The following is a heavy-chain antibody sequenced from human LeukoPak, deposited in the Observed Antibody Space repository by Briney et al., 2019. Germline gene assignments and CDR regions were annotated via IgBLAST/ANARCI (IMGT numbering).Heavy chain of an antibody. CDR1: GYTFTGYY. Sequence: ASPTLSCKASGYTFTGYYLHCSRQAPGQGLEWMGWINPNSGGTNYPQNFEGRVTITRDTSISTAYMELSRLRSDDTAVYYCARTTRFLEWLLHYYWGQGTLVTVSS. J-gene: IGHJ4*02. CDR3: ARTTRFLEWLLHYY. V-gene: IGHV1-2*02. CDR2: INPNSGGT. D-gene: IGHD3-3*01.